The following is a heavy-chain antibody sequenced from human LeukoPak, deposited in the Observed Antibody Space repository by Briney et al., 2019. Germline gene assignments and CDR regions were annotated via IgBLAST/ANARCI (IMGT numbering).Heavy chain of an antibody. CDR3: ARGGSYRYGSFDY. V-gene: IGHV5-51*01. Sequence: PGESLKISCKGSGYRFTNYWIGWVRQMPGKGLEWMGIIHPGDSGTRYSPSFQGQVTMSVDESITTAYLQWSSLRASDSAIYYCARGGSYRYGSFDYWGQGTLVTVSS. D-gene: IGHD5-18*01. CDR2: IHPGDSGT. CDR1: GYRFTNYW. J-gene: IGHJ4*02.